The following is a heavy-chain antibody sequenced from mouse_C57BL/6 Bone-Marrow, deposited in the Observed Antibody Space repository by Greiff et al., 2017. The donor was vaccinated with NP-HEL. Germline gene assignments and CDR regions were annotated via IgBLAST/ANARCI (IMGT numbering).Heavy chain of an antibody. Sequence: ESGAELVKPGASVKISCKASGYAFSSYWMNWVKQRPGKGLEWIGQIYPGDGDTNYNGKFKGKATLTADKSSSTAYMQLSSLTSEDSAVYFCARWGVYYPFAYWGQGTLVTVSA. CDR2: IYPGDGDT. J-gene: IGHJ3*01. CDR3: ARWGVYYPFAY. V-gene: IGHV1-80*01. CDR1: GYAFSSYW. D-gene: IGHD2-1*01.